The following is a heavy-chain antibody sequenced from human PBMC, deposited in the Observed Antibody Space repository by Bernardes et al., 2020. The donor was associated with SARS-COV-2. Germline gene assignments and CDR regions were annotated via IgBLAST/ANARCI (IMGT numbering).Heavy chain of an antibody. CDR3: ARVTSSGGYYYYAMDV. CDR1: GFSLSTSGMC. D-gene: IGHD3-10*01. J-gene: IGHJ6*02. V-gene: IGHV2-70*13. CDR2: IDWDDDK. Sequence: SGPTLVKPTQTLTLTCTFSGFSLSTSGMCVSWIRQPPGKALEWLAHIDWDDDKYYSTSLRTRLSISKDTSTNQVVLTMTNMDPVDTATYYCARVTSSGGYYYYAMDVWGQGTTVTVSS.